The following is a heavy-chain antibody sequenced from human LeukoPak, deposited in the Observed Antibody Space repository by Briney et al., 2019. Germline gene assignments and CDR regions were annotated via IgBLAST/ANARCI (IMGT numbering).Heavy chain of an antibody. J-gene: IGHJ4*02. Sequence: GGSLRLSCAASGFTFSSYAMSWVRQAPGKGLEWVSAISGSGGSTHYADSVKGRFTISRDNSKNTLYLQMNSLRAEDTAVYYCAKDPLYYYDSSGYHYWGQGTLVTVSS. CDR2: ISGSGGST. CDR3: AKDPLYYYDSSGYHY. D-gene: IGHD3-22*01. V-gene: IGHV3-23*01. CDR1: GFTFSSYA.